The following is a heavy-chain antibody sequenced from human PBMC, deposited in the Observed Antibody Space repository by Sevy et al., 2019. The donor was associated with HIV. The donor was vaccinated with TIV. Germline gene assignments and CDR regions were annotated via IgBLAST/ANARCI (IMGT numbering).Heavy chain of an antibody. CDR2: TYYRSKWYN. V-gene: IGHV6-1*01. D-gene: IGHD5-12*01. J-gene: IGHJ6*02. CDR3: ARVIVATLSYYYYYYGMDV. CDR1: GDSVSSNSAA. Sequence: SQTLSLTCAISGDSVSSNSAAWNWIRQSPSRGLEWLGRTYYRSKWYNDYAVSGKSRITINPDTSKNKFSLQLNSVTPEETAVYYCARVIVATLSYYYYYYGMDVWGQGTTVTVSS.